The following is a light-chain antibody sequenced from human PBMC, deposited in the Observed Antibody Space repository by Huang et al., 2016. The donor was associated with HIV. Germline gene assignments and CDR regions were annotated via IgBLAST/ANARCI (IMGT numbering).Light chain of an antibody. CDR1: QNVTDS. CDR2: RAA. CDR3: QERIQWPRLT. Sequence: EIVLTQSPATLSLSPGEWATLSCRASQNVTDSLAWYRQKPGQAPSLLIYRAANRATGTPARFSGSGSGTDFTLTISSLEPEDFAIYYCQERIQWPRLTFGGGTKVEIK. V-gene: IGKV3-11*01. J-gene: IGKJ4*01.